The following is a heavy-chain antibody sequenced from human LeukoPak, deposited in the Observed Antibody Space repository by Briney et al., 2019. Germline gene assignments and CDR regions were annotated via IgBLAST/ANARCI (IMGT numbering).Heavy chain of an antibody. CDR2: ISGTGEST. D-gene: IGHD2-15*01. CDR3: ARDREEYCSGGSCTNFDY. J-gene: IGHJ4*02. Sequence: GGSLRLSCEASGFTFRSYAMSWVRQAPGKGLEWVSSISGTGESTYYADSVKGRFTISRDNARYSLYLQMDSLRAEDTAVYYCARDREEYCSGGSCTNFDYWGQGTLVTVSS. CDR1: GFTFRSYA. V-gene: IGHV3-23*01.